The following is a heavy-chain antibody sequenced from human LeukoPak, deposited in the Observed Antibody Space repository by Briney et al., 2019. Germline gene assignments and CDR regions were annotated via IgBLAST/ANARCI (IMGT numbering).Heavy chain of an antibody. J-gene: IGHJ6*03. V-gene: IGHV3-23*01. CDR3: AKGYGDYASSSMDV. CDR1: GFTFSSYA. Sequence: GGSLRLSCAASGFTFSSYAMSWVRQAPGKGLEWVSAISGSGGSTYYADSVKGRFTISRDNSKNTLYLQMNSLRAEDTAVYYWAKGYGDYASSSMDVWGKGTTVTVSS. CDR2: ISGSGGST. D-gene: IGHD4-17*01.